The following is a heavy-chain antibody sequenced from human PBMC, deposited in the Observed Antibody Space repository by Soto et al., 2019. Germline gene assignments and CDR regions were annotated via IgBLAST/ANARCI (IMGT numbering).Heavy chain of an antibody. CDR3: ARSPFGSGYDLAYFDY. D-gene: IGHD5-12*01. CDR2: ISSNGGST. CDR1: GFTFSSYA. J-gene: IGHJ4*02. Sequence: GGSLRLSCAASGFTFSSYAMHWVRQAPGKGLEYVSAISSNGGSTYYANSAKGRFTISRDNSKNTLYLQMGSLRAEDMAVYYCARSPFGSGYDLAYFDYWGQGTLVTVSS. V-gene: IGHV3-64*01.